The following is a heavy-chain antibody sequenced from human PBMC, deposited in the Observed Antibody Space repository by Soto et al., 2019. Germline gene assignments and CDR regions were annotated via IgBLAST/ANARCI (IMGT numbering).Heavy chain of an antibody. V-gene: IGHV1-8*01. J-gene: IGHJ4*02. CDR2: MNPNRGNT. CDR3: GRGQYYDFWSGYYPPNIDY. D-gene: IGHD3-3*01. CDR1: GYTFTRYD. Sequence: GASVKVSCKASGYTFTRYDINWVRQATGQGLEWIGWMNPNRGNTGYAQKFQGRVTMTRNTSISTAYMELSSLGSEAAAVYYCGRGQYYDFWSGYYPPNIDYWGQGTQVTVSS.